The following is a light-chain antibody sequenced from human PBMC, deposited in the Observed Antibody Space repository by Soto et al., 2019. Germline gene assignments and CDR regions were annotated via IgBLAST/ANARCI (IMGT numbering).Light chain of an antibody. CDR3: SSYSSTSTRRL. CDR2: DVT. Sequence: QSVLTQPASVSGSPGQSITIPCTGTSNDIGGYNYVSWYRQFPGKAPKLIIYDVTNRPSGVSFRFSGSKSGNTASLTISGLQAEDEAGYHCSSYSSTSTRRLFGAGTKVTVL. CDR1: SNDIGGYNY. V-gene: IGLV2-14*03. J-gene: IGLJ1*01.